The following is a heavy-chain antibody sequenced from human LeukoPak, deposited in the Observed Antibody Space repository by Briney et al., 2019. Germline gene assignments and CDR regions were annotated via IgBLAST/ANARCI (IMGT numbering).Heavy chain of an antibody. CDR1: GFPFRGYA. D-gene: IGHD2-8*01. Sequence: GGPLRLPCAATGFPFRGYAVNWVPQAPGKGLEWVSGISACGGSKFYPVSVKGRFTISRDNYKNTLYLQMNSLRPEDRSVYYCAIRLLIIICWTYDYWGQGTLVTVSS. CDR3: AIRLLIIICWTYDY. V-gene: IGHV3-23*01. CDR2: ISACGGSK. J-gene: IGHJ4*02.